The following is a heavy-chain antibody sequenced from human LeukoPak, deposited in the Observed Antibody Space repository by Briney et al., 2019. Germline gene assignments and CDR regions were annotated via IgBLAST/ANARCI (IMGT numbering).Heavy chain of an antibody. J-gene: IGHJ4*02. Sequence: HPGGSLRLSCAASEFTLSNYAMSWVRQAPGKGLEWVSAISGSAGSTYYADSVKGRFTISRDNSKNTLYLQMNSLRAEDTAVYYCAKADSGSYLGYFDYWGQGTLVTVSS. CDR3: AKADSGSYLGYFDY. D-gene: IGHD1-26*01. CDR2: ISGSAGST. CDR1: EFTLSNYA. V-gene: IGHV3-23*01.